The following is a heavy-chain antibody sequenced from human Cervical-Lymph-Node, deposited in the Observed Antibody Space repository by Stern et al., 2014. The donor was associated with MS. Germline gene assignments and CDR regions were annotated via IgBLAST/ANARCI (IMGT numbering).Heavy chain of an antibody. Sequence: QLVESGGGLVQQGGSLRLSCAGSGFTFRHYWMTWVRQAPGQALEWVASINKDGSEKYYVDSLKGRFTISRDNAKNSLYLQMTSLRADDTAVYYCARKTTAKNWGQGTLVTVSS. CDR2: INKDGSEK. CDR1: GFTFRHYW. J-gene: IGHJ4*02. V-gene: IGHV3-7*01. D-gene: IGHD4-17*01. CDR3: ARKTTAKN.